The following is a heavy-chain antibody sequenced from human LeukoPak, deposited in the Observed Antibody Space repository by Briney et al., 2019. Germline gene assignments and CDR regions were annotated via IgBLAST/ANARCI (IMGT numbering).Heavy chain of an antibody. J-gene: IGHJ4*02. CDR1: GFTFSGSA. V-gene: IGHV3-73*01. Sequence: PGGSLRLSCAASGFTFSGSAMHWVRQASGKGLEWVGRIRSKANSYATAYAASVKGRFTISRDDSKNTAYLQMNSLKTEDTAVYYCARSGSGWYRFDYWGQGTLVTVSS. CDR3: ARSGSGWYRFDY. D-gene: IGHD6-19*01. CDR2: IRSKANSYAT.